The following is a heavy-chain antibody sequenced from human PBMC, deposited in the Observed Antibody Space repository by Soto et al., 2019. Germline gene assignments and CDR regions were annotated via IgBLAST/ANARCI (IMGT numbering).Heavy chain of an antibody. J-gene: IGHJ4*02. CDR3: ARYRISGSWSKFDY. CDR2: IYYNGST. V-gene: IGHV4-31*03. D-gene: IGHD6-13*01. Sequence: QVLLQESGPGLMKPSQTLSLTCTVSGLTISSASYYWSWIRQHPGKGLEWVGNIYYNGSTYYSPSLKSRVTLWVDTSKKEFSLRLASVTAADTAVYYCARYRISGSWSKFDYWCQGTLVTVSS. CDR1: GLTISSASYY.